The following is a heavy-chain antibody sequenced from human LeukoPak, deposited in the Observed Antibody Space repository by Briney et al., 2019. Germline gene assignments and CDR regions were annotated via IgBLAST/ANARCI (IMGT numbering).Heavy chain of an antibody. CDR2: IYSGGTT. D-gene: IGHD2-21*02. V-gene: IGHV3-53*01. CDR1: GFTVSANY. CDR3: AKDLNVYCGGDCYSQPDY. Sequence: GGSLRLSCAASGFTVSANYMSWVRQAPGKGLEWVSVIYSGGTTYYADSVKGRFTISRDNSKNTLYLQMNSLRAEDTAVYYCAKDLNVYCGGDCYSQPDYWGQGTLVTVSS. J-gene: IGHJ4*02.